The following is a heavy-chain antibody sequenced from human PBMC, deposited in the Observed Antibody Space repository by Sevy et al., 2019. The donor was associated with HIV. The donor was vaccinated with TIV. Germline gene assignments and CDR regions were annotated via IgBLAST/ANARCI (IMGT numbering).Heavy chain of an antibody. J-gene: IGHJ6*02. CDR2: ISSGSGFI. V-gene: IGHV3-21*01. Sequence: GGSLRLSCAASGFTFSDYNMNWVRQAPWKGLEWVSFISSGSGFIYYADSVKGRFTISRDNAKNSLFLQMNSLRADDTAVYFCARDKTILEGRYGMDVWGQGTTVTVSS. CDR3: ARDKTILEGRYGMDV. CDR1: GFTFSDYN. D-gene: IGHD3-3*01.